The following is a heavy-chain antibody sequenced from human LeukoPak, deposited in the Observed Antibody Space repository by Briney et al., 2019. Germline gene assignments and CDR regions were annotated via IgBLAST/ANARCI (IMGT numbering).Heavy chain of an antibody. V-gene: IGHV5-51*01. CDR3: ARDDYGDYGAGSWFDP. Sequence: GESLKISCKGSGYSFTSYWIGWVRQMPGKGLEWMGIIYPGDSDTRYSPSFQGQVTISADKFISTAYLQWSSLKASDTAMYYCARDDYGDYGAGSWFDPWGQGTLVTVSS. CDR2: IYPGDSDT. J-gene: IGHJ5*02. CDR1: GYSFTSYW. D-gene: IGHD4-17*01.